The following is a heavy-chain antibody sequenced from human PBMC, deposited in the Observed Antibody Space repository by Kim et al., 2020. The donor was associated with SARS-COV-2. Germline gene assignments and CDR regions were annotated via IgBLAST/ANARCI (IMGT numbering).Heavy chain of an antibody. CDR3: ARDYSSGWYTLCY. CDR1: GFTFSSYA. Sequence: GGSLRLSCAASGFTFSSYAMHWVRQAPGKGLEWVAVISYDGSNKYYADSVKGRFTISRDNSKNTLYLQMNSLRAEDTAVYYCARDYSSGWYTLCYWGQGTLVTVSS. J-gene: IGHJ4*02. CDR2: ISYDGSNK. D-gene: IGHD6-19*01. V-gene: IGHV3-30*04.